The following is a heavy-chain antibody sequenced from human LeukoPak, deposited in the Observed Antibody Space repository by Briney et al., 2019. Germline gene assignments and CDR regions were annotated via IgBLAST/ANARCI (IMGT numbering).Heavy chain of an antibody. J-gene: IGHJ4*02. Sequence: GESLKISCKGSGYSFTNYWIGWVRQMPGKGLEWMGIIYPGDSDTRYSPSFQGQVTISADKSISTAYLRWSSLKASDTAMYYCARLDIVVVPAAPPYFDFWGQGTLVTVSS. V-gene: IGHV5-51*01. D-gene: IGHD2-2*01. CDR3: ARLDIVVVPAAPPYFDF. CDR1: GYSFTNYW. CDR2: IYPGDSDT.